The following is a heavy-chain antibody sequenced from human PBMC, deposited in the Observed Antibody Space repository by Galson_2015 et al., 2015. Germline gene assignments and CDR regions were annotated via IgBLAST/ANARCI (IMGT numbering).Heavy chain of an antibody. CDR3: ARELRYCSGGSCYSPFGY. CDR1: GYTFTSYA. Sequence: SVKVSCKASGYTFTSYAMHWVRQAPGQRLEWMGWINAGNGNTKYSQKFQGRVTITRDTSASTAYMELSSLRSEDTAVYYCARELRYCSGGSCYSPFGYWGQGTLVTVSS. D-gene: IGHD2-15*01. V-gene: IGHV1-3*01. J-gene: IGHJ4*02. CDR2: INAGNGNT.